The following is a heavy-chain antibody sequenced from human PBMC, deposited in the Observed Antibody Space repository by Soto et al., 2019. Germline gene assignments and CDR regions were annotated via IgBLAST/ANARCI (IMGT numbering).Heavy chain of an antibody. Sequence: SGPTLVNPTQTLTLTCSFSGFSLSTSGVAVGWARQPPEKALEWLALIFWDDDRRYSPSLKTRLTITKDTSKNQVVLTLTNVDPVDTATYCCAHMLTGTVGHFVQWGQGTLVTVFS. D-gene: IGHD2-21*02. V-gene: IGHV2-5*02. CDR2: IFWDDDR. CDR3: AHMLTGTVGHFVQ. J-gene: IGHJ4*02. CDR1: GFSLSTSGVA.